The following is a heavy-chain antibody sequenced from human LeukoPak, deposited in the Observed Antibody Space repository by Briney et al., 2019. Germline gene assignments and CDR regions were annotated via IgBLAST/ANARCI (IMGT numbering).Heavy chain of an antibody. J-gene: IGHJ4*02. Sequence: SETLSLTCSVSGGSISSSYWSWIRQPPGKGLEWIGYIYYSGSTNYNPSLKSRVTISVDTSKNQFSLKLSSVTAADTAVYYCARALLSQYSSGWPAFDYWGQGTLVTVSS. D-gene: IGHD6-19*01. V-gene: IGHV4-59*08. CDR3: ARALLSQYSSGWPAFDY. CDR2: IYYSGST. CDR1: GGSISSSY.